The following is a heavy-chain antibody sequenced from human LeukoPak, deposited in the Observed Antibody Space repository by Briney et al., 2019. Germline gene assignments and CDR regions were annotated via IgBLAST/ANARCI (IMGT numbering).Heavy chain of an antibody. D-gene: IGHD3-10*01. CDR1: GYTFTSYG. J-gene: IGHJ4*02. Sequence: ASVKVSCKASGYTFTSYGINWVRQATGQGLEWMGWMNPNSGNTGYAQKFQGRVTMTRNTSISTAYMELSSLRSEDTAVYYCARGQNLWFGELLALMWGQGTLVTVSS. CDR3: ARGQNLWFGELLALM. V-gene: IGHV1-8*02. CDR2: MNPNSGNT.